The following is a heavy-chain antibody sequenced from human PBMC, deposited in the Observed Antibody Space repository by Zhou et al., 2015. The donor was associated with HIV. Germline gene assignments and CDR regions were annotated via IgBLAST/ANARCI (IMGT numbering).Heavy chain of an antibody. CDR3: TTEVALHGSGSYWEIYYFDY. V-gene: IGHV3-15*01. D-gene: IGHD1-26*01. J-gene: IGHJ4*02. Sequence: EVQLVESGGGLVKPGGSLRLSCAASGFTFSNAWMSWVRQAPGKGLEWVGRIKSKTDGGTTDYAAPVKGRFTISRDDSKNTLYLQMNSLKTEDTAVYYCTTEVALHGSGSYWEIYYFDYWGQGTLVTVSS. CDR2: IKSKTDGGTT. CDR1: GFTFSNAW.